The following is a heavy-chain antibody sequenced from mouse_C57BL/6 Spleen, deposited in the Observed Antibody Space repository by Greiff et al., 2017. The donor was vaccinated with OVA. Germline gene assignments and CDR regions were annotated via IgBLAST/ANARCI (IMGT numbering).Heavy chain of an antibody. CDR2: IYPGDGDT. Sequence: LVESGPELVKPGASVKISCKASGYAFSSSWMNWVKQRPGKGLEWIGRIYPGDGDTNYNGKFKGKATLTADKSSSTAYMQLSSLTSEDSAVYFCARYYGSSYGYWYFDVWGTGTTVTVSS. D-gene: IGHD1-1*01. CDR1: GYAFSSSW. CDR3: ARYYGSSYGYWYFDV. V-gene: IGHV1-82*01. J-gene: IGHJ1*03.